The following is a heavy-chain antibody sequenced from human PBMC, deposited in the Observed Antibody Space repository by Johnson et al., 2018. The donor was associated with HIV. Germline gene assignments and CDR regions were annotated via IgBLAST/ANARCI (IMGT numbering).Heavy chain of an antibody. CDR3: ARDKQPGNGRYDALDI. D-gene: IGHD1-1*01. J-gene: IGHJ3*02. CDR2: ISSSGSTI. CDR1: GFTFSDYY. V-gene: IGHV3-11*04. Sequence: QVQLVESGGGVVQPGRSLRLSCAASGFTFSDYYMSWIRQAPGKGLEWVSYISSSGSTIYYADSVKGRFTISRDNAKNSLYLQMNSLRAEDKAVYYCARDKQPGNGRYDALDIWGQGTTVIVSS.